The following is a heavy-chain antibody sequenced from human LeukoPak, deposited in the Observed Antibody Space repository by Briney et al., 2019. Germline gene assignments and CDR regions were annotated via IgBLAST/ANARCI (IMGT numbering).Heavy chain of an antibody. CDR1: GGSISSYY. D-gene: IGHD2-15*01. CDR2: IYYSGST. J-gene: IGHJ5*02. V-gene: IGHV4-59*01. CDR3: ARGLSSLNWFDP. Sequence: SETLSLTCTVSGGSISSYYWSWIRQPPRKGLEWIGYIYYSGSTNYNPSLKSRVTMSVDTSKNQFSLKLNSVTAADTAVYYCARGLSSLNWFDPWGQGTLVTVSS.